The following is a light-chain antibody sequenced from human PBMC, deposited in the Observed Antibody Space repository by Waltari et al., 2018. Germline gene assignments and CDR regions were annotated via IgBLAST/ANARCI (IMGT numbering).Light chain of an antibody. Sequence: SYVLTQPPSVSVAPGETATITCGGNNIASKSVHWYRQRPGQAPVLVISYDSDRPSGIPERFSGSNSGNTATLTISRVEAGDEADYYCQVWDANNDPGVFGTGTEVTVL. CDR1: NIASKS. V-gene: IGLV3-21*01. J-gene: IGLJ1*01. CDR2: YDS. CDR3: QVWDANNDPGV.